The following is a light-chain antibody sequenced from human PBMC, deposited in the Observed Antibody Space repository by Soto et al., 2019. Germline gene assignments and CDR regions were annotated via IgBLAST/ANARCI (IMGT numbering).Light chain of an antibody. CDR1: QSVSGNY. J-gene: IGKJ4*02. Sequence: ENVLTQSPGTLSLSPGERATLSCRASQSVSGNYLAWYQHKPGQAPRLLIYGASSRATGIADRFSGSGSGTDLTLTIRRLEPEDFAVYYCHQYGSSPLPGGSPLPFGGGTKVEIK. V-gene: IGKV3-20*01. CDR2: GAS. CDR3: HQYGSSPLPGGSPLP.